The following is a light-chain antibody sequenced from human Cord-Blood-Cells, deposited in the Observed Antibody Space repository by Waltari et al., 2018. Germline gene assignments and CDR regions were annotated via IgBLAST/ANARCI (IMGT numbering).Light chain of an antibody. CDR3: PPYGNLPIT. J-gene: IGKJ5*01. V-gene: IGKV1-33*01. CDR2: DAS. CDR1: QDISNY. Sequence: DIQMTQSPSSLSASVGDRVTITCQASQDISNYLNWYQQKPGKAPKLLIYDASNLETGVPIRFSGSGSGKGFTFNIRSLQAEDNSTNYCPPYGNLPITFGQGTRLEIK.